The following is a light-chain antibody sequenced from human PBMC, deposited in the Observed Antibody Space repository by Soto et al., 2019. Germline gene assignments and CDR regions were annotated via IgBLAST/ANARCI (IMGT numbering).Light chain of an antibody. CDR3: QQYGSTPHT. CDR2: GTG. V-gene: IGKV3-20*01. Sequence: EMVLTQSPGTLSLSPGQRATLSCRASQSVSSSYLAWYQHRRGQAPRLLMFGTGSRATGIPDRFSGTGSRTDFTLIISRLEPEDFAVYYCQQYGSTPHTFGQGTKVDIK. J-gene: IGKJ2*01. CDR1: QSVSSSY.